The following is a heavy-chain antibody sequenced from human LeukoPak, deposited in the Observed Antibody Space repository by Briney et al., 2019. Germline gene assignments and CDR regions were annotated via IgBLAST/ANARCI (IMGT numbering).Heavy chain of an antibody. J-gene: IGHJ4*02. D-gene: IGHD1-26*01. CDR2: IYLGDSDT. Sequence: GESLKISCKGSGYSFTTYWIGWVRQMPGKGLEWMGFIYLGDSDTRYSPSFQGQVTISADKSISTAYLQWSSLKASDTAMYYCARSNLVGATYYFDQWGQGTLVTVSS. V-gene: IGHV5-51*01. CDR3: ARSNLVGATYYFDQ. CDR1: GYSFTTYW.